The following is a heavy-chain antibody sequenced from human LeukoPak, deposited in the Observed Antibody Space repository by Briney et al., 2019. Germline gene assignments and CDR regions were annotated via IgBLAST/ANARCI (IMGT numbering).Heavy chain of an antibody. CDR1: GFIFSTYD. V-gene: IGHV3-23*01. J-gene: IGHJ4*02. Sequence: GGSLRLSCAASGFIFSTYDMTWVRQAPGKGLEWVATLSGGGDITFYADSVKGRFTISRDNSNNTLYLHMNSLRAEDTAVYNCAKVPRYSGYDPYFDYWGQGTLVTVSS. CDR3: AKVPRYSGYDPYFDY. D-gene: IGHD5-12*01. CDR2: LSGGGDIT.